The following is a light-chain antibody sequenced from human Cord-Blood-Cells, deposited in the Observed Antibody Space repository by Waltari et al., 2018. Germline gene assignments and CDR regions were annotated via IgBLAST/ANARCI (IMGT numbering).Light chain of an antibody. J-gene: IGKJ1*01. CDR3: QQYNSYPWT. Sequence: DIQTNQTRSTQTPSVDDRVTITCRDSPSISSWLAWCQQKPGKAPKLLIYKASSLESGVPSRVSGSGSGTRFTLTISSLQPDDFATYYCQQYNSYPWTFGQGTKVEIK. V-gene: IGKV1-5*03. CDR2: KAS. CDR1: PSISSW.